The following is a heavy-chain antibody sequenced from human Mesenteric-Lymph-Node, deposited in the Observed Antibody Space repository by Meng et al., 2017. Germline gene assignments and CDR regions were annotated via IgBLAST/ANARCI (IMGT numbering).Heavy chain of an antibody. Sequence: GESLKISCAASGLTLNKYWMTWVRQAPGKGLEWVANMKQDGSEKYYVGSVKGRFTISRDNAKNTLYLQMDSLRSEDTAVYYCAREGMTYYYGSGSAPGNWFDPWGQGTLVTVSS. CDR3: AREGMTYYYGSGSAPGNWFDP. D-gene: IGHD3-10*01. CDR1: GLTLNKYW. J-gene: IGHJ5*02. CDR2: MKQDGSEK. V-gene: IGHV3-7*01.